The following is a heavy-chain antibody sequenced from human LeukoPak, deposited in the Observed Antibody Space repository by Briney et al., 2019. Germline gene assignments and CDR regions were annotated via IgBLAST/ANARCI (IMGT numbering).Heavy chain of an antibody. CDR1: GASIRSGDHH. D-gene: IGHD3-22*01. J-gene: IGHJ4*02. CDR3: ARGGGGYTLYSFDY. CDR2: IYFSGSR. Sequence: MSSQTLSLTCTVSGASIRSGDHHWSWLRQSAGKGLEWIGYIYFSGSRSSNPSLRSRLTISVDTSKNQFSLKLSSMTVADTAIYYCARGGGGYTLYSFDYWGEGALVTVSS. V-gene: IGHV4-30-4*01.